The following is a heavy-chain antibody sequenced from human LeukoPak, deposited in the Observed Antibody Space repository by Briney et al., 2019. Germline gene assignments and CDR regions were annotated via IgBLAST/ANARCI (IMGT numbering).Heavy chain of an antibody. Sequence: GGSLRLSCAASGFTFSSYWMSWVRQAPGKGLEWVSSISSSSSYIYYADSVKGRFTISRDNAKNSLYLQMNSLRAEDTAVYYCARDRDIVVVPAQAFDIWGQGTMVTVSS. CDR3: ARDRDIVVVPAQAFDI. J-gene: IGHJ3*02. CDR1: GFTFSSYW. D-gene: IGHD2-2*01. CDR2: ISSSSSYI. V-gene: IGHV3-21*01.